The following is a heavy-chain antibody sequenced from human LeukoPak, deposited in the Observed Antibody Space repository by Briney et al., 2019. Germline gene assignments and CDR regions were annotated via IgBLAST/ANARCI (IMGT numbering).Heavy chain of an antibody. Sequence: PGGSLRLSCAASGFTFSSYAMSWIRQAPGKGLEWVSGISGSGGNTYYADSVKGRFTISRDKSKNTLYLQMNSLRAEDTAVYYCAREIGITGTTGNWFDPWGQGTLVTVSS. CDR1: GFTFSSYA. CDR3: AREIGITGTTGNWFDP. CDR2: ISGSGGNT. D-gene: IGHD1-7*01. V-gene: IGHV3-23*01. J-gene: IGHJ5*02.